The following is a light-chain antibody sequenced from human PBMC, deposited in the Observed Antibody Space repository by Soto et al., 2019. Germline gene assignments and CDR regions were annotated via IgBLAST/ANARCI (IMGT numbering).Light chain of an antibody. V-gene: IGLV2-8*01. J-gene: IGLJ2*01. Sequence: QSVPSQPRSACRSPGQAVTISCTGTSSDVGGYNYVSWYQQHPGKAPKLMIYEVSKRPSGVPDRFSGSKSGNTASLTVSGLQAEDEADYYCSSYAGSNNFVVFGGGTQLTVL. CDR1: SSDVGGYNY. CDR2: EVS. CDR3: SSYAGSNNFVV.